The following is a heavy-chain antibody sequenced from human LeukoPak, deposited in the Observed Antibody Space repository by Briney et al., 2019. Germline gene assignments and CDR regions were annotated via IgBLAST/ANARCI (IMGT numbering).Heavy chain of an antibody. CDR3: ARDLADTSGYYYRPRAFDI. Sequence: ASVRVSCKASGYTFTGYYMRWVRQAPGQGLEWMGRINPNSGGTNYAQKVQGRVTMTRDTSISTAYMELIRLRADDTAVYYCARDLADTSGYYYRPRAFDIWGQGTMVTVSS. V-gene: IGHV1-2*06. D-gene: IGHD3-22*01. CDR1: GYTFTGYY. CDR2: INPNSGGT. J-gene: IGHJ3*02.